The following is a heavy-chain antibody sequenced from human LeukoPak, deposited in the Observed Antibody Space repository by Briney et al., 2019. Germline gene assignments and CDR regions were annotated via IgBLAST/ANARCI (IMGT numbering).Heavy chain of an antibody. Sequence: GASVKVSCMTSGYTFTSYHMHWVRQAPGQGLEWVAIIKSTGDTTVYAQKFQGRVTVTRDTSTSTVYMDLSSLSSEDTAVYYCVREDAHTYYFDFWGPGTLVTVSS. D-gene: IGHD2-2*01. CDR1: GYTFTSYH. CDR3: VREDAHTYYFDF. J-gene: IGHJ4*02. CDR2: IKSTGDTT. V-gene: IGHV1-46*01.